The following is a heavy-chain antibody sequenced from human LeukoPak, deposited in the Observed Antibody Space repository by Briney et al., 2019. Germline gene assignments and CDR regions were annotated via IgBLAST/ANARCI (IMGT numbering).Heavy chain of an antibody. CDR3: ARNRGYTYDYDSFDP. CDR1: GFTFSSYG. Sequence: PGGSLRLSCAASGFTFSSYGMYWVRQAPGEGLECVAFITYDGSDKYYADSVKGRFTISRDNSRDTLYLQMNSLRGEDTAIYYCARNRGYTYDYDSFDPWGQGTLATVSS. D-gene: IGHD5-18*01. V-gene: IGHV3-30*19. CDR2: ITYDGSDK. J-gene: IGHJ5*02.